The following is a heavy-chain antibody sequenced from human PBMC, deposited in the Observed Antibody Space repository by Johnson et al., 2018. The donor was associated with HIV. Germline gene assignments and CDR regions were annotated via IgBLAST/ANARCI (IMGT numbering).Heavy chain of an antibody. D-gene: IGHD6-6*01. Sequence: VQLVESGGGLVKPGGSLRLSCAASGFTFSDYYMSWIRQAPGKGLEWVANIKQDGSEKHYVDSMNGRFTISRDNAKNSLYLQMNSLRAEDTAVYYCARDQGSSSSGGPDAFDIWGQGTVVTVSS. CDR1: GFTFSDYY. V-gene: IGHV3-7*01. CDR3: ARDQGSSSSGGPDAFDI. J-gene: IGHJ3*02. CDR2: IKQDGSEK.